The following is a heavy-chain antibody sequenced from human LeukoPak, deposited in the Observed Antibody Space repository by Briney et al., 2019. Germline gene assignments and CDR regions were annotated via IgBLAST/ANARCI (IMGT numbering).Heavy chain of an antibody. D-gene: IGHD4-23*01. CDR1: GGSMSSSGNY. J-gene: IGHJ4*02. CDR2: MYYSGTT. Sequence: SETLSLTCTVSGGSMSSSGNYWGWIRQPPGKGLEWIGNMYYSGTTYYNPSFQSRVTISVDTSKNQFSLKLSSVTAADTAVYYCASSAPTQRWAVGYWGQGTLVTVSS. V-gene: IGHV4-39*07. CDR3: ASSAPTQRWAVGY.